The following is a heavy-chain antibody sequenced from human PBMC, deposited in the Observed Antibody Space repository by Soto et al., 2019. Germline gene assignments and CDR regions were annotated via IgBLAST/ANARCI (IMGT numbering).Heavy chain of an antibody. J-gene: IGHJ5*02. D-gene: IGHD6-19*01. Sequence: GGSLRLSCAASGFTFSRHWVHWVRQIPGKGLMWVSRIDNDVVGTSYADSVRGRFTMSRDNAKNTLYLQMDNLRVEDTAVYFCARVSGCDPIHGSWRQGTLVTVSS. V-gene: IGHV3-74*01. CDR3: ARVSGCDPIHGS. CDR1: GFTFSRHW. CDR2: IDNDVVGT.